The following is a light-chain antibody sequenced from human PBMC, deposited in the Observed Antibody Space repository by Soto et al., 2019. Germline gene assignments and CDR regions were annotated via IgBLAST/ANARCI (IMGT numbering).Light chain of an antibody. CDR1: QSVGDTY. J-gene: IGKJ1*01. CDR3: QHYDRAPMWT. V-gene: IGKV3-20*01. Sequence: EIVLTQSPGTLSLSPVERATLSCRASQSVGDTYLAWYQQKPGQAPRLLMYSTSIRATGIPDRFSGSGSGTDFTLTISRLDPEDFAVYYCQHYDRAPMWTFGQGTKVDIK. CDR2: STS.